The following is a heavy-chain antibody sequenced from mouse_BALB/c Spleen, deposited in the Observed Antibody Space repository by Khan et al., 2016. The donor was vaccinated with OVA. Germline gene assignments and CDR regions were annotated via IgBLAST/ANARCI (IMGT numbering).Heavy chain of an antibody. D-gene: IGHD1-1*02. CDR1: GFSLTDYG. J-gene: IGHJ4*01. Sequence: QMQLEESGPGLVAPSQSLSITCTVSGFSLTDYGVGWIRQPPGKGLEWLGVIWGGGTTYYNSALKSRLSISKDNSKSQVFLKMNSLQTDDTAMYXCAKLRWSHYYAMDYWGQGTSVTVSA. V-gene: IGHV2-6-5*01. CDR2: IWGGGTT. CDR3: AKLRWSHYYAMDY.